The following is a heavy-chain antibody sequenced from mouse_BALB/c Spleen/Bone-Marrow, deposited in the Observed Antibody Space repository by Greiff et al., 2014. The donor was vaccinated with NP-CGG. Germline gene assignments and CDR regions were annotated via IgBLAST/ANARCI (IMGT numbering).Heavy chain of an antibody. CDR1: GFSLTGYG. CDR3: ARSFTTVVATPFDY. Sequence: VHLVESGPGLVAPSQSLSITCTVSGFSLTGYGVNWVRQPPGKGLEWLGMIWGDGSTDYNSVLKSRLNISKDNSKSQAFLKMNSLQTDDTARYYCARSFTTVVATPFDYWGQGTTLTVSS. CDR2: IWGDGST. J-gene: IGHJ2*01. D-gene: IGHD1-1*01. V-gene: IGHV2-6-7*01.